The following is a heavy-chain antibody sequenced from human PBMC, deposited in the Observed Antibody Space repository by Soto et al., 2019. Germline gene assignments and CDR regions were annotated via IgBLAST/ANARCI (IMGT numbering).Heavy chain of an antibody. V-gene: IGHV4-34*01. J-gene: IGHJ4*02. CDR3: ARGGPNWNYEFVY. CDR2: INHSGST. D-gene: IGHD1-7*01. Sequence: SETLSLTCAVYGRSFSGYYWSWIRQPPGKGLEWIGEINHSGSTNYNPSLKSRVTISVDTSKNQFSLKLSSVTAEDTAVYYWARGGPNWNYEFVYWRQGTLVTVSS. CDR1: GRSFSGYY.